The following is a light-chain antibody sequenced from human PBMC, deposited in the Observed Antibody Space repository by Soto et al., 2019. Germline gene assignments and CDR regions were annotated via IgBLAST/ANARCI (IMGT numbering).Light chain of an antibody. J-gene: IGKJ1*01. Sequence: IVMTQSPATLSVSPGERATLSCRASQSIHIRLAWYQQKPGQAPRLLIYGASTRAAGIPERFRGSGSGTEFTLTINSLQSDDFAVYYCQQYISSPLTFGQGPKVEIX. CDR3: QQYISSPLT. V-gene: IGKV3-15*01. CDR2: GAS. CDR1: QSIHIR.